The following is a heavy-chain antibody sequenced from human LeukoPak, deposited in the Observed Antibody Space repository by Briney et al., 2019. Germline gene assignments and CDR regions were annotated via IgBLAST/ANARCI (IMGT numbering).Heavy chain of an antibody. J-gene: IGHJ5*02. CDR2: INHSGST. Sequence: PSETLSLTCAVYGGSFSGYYWSWIRQPPGKGLEWIGEINHSGSTNYNPSLKSRVTISVDTSKIQFSLKLSSVTAADTAVYYCARGLWDIVVVPAAMRVGHWFDPWGQGTLVTVSS. CDR1: GGSFSGYY. D-gene: IGHD2-2*01. CDR3: ARGLWDIVVVPAAMRVGHWFDP. V-gene: IGHV4-34*01.